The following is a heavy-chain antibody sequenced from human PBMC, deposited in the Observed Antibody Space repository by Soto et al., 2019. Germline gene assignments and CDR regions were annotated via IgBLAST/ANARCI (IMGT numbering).Heavy chain of an antibody. CDR2: ISYDGSNK. V-gene: IGHV3-30*18. Sequence: GSLRLSCAASGFTFSSYGMHWVRQAPGKGLEWVAVISYDGSNKYYADSVKGRFTISRDNSKNTLYLQMNSLRAEDTAVYYCAKDSGTVGATKGMDVWGQGTTVTV. D-gene: IGHD1-26*01. CDR3: AKDSGTVGATKGMDV. J-gene: IGHJ6*02. CDR1: GFTFSSYG.